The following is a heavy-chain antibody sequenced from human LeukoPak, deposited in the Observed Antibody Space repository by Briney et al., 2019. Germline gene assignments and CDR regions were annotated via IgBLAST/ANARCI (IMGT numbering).Heavy chain of an antibody. V-gene: IGHV4-34*01. CDR1: XGSFSGYY. Sequence: SETLSLTCAVYXGSFSGYYWSWIRQPPXXXXEWIGEINHSGSTNYNPSLKSRVTISVDTSKNQFSLKLSSVTAADTAVYYCASSGWYDPFDYWGQGTLVTVSS. CDR2: INHSGST. CDR3: ASSGWYDPFDY. J-gene: IGHJ4*02. D-gene: IGHD6-19*01.